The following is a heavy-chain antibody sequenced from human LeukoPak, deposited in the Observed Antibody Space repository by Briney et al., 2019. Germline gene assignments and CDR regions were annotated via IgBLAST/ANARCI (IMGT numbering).Heavy chain of an antibody. CDR3: ARATSSNDIDY. D-gene: IGHD6-13*01. Sequence: SETLSLTCTVSGGSISSYYWSWIRQPPGKGLEWIGYIYYSGSTNYNPSLKSRVTISVDTSKNQFSLKLSSVTAADTAVYYCARATSSNDIDYWGQGTLVTVSS. J-gene: IGHJ4*02. CDR2: IYYSGST. V-gene: IGHV4-59*01. CDR1: GGSISSYY.